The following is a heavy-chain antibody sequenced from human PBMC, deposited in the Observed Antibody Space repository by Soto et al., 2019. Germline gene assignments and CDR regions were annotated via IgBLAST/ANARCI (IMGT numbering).Heavy chain of an antibody. D-gene: IGHD2-21*02. J-gene: IGHJ4*02. CDR3: ARQRTTVVTKAYFDH. Sequence: SETLSLTCIVSGEPISSSSYYWGWIRQPPGKGLEWIGSIYYSGRTYYNPSFKSRVTISIDTSKNQFSLKLSSVTATDTAVYCCARQRTTVVTKAYFDHWGQGALVTVSS. V-gene: IGHV4-39*01. CDR2: IYYSGRT. CDR1: GEPISSSSYY.